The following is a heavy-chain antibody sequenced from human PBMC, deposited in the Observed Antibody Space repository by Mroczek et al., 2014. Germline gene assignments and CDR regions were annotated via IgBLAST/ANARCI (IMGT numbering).Heavy chain of an antibody. CDR3: TTDGFGVVMTGDP. V-gene: IGHV3-15*01. CDR2: IKSKTDGGTT. CDR1: GFTFSNAW. Sequence: VQLVQSGEGLVKPGGSLRLSCAASGFTFSNAWMSWVRQAPGRGLEWVGRIKSKTDGGTTDYAAPVKGRFTISRDDSKNTLYLQMNSLKTEDTAVYYCTTDGFGVVMTGDPWGQGTLVTVSS. D-gene: IGHD3-3*01. J-gene: IGHJ5*02.